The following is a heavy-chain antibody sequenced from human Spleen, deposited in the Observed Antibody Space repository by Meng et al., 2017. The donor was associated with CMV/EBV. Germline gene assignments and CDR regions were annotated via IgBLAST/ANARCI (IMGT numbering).Heavy chain of an antibody. V-gene: IGHV4-30-4*08. CDR1: GGSISSGDYY. CDR2: IYYSGST. J-gene: IGHJ3*02. Sequence: LRLSCTVSGGSISSGDYYWSWIRQPPGKGLEWLGYIYYSGSTYYNPSLKSRVTISVDTSKNQFSLKLSPVTAADTAVYYCARDEVATNDAFDIWGQGTMVTVSS. D-gene: IGHD1-26*01. CDR3: ARDEVATNDAFDI.